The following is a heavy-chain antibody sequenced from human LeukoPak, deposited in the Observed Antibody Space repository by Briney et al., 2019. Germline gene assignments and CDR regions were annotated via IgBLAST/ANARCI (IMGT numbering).Heavy chain of an antibody. CDR1: GYILTELS. CDR3: ATIYDFWSGLGNYFDY. Sequence: ASVKVSCKVSGYILTELSMHWVRQAPGKGREGMGGFDPEDGERIYAQKFQGRVTMTEDTSTDTAYMELSSLRSDDTAVYYCATIYDFWSGLGNYFDYWGQGTLVTVSS. J-gene: IGHJ4*02. V-gene: IGHV1-24*01. D-gene: IGHD3-3*01. CDR2: FDPEDGER.